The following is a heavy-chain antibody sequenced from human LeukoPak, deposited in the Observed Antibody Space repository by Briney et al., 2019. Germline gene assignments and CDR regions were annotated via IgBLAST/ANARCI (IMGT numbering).Heavy chain of an antibody. D-gene: IGHD3-22*01. J-gene: IGHJ4*02. Sequence: GGSLRLSCAASGFTVSSNYMSWVRQAPGKGLEWVSVIYSGGSTYYADSVKGRFTISRDNSKNTLYLQMNSLRAEDTAVYYCAKPLYYDSSGYNYWGQGTLVTVSS. CDR3: AKPLYYDSSGYNY. CDR1: GFTVSSNY. V-gene: IGHV3-53*05. CDR2: IYSGGST.